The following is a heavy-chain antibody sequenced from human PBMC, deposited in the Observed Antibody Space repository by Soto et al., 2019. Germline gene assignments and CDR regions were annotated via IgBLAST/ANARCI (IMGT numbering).Heavy chain of an antibody. Sequence: QVQLVQSGAEVKKPGSSVKVSCNASGGTFSSYAISWVRQAPGQGLEWMGGIIPIFGTANYAQKFQGRVTITADKSTSTAYMELSSLRSEDTAVYYCARIQLWPQTGNYYYYYGMDVWGQGTTVTVSS. J-gene: IGHJ6*02. CDR2: IIPIFGTA. CDR3: ARIQLWPQTGNYYYYYGMDV. V-gene: IGHV1-69*06. CDR1: GGTFSSYA. D-gene: IGHD5-18*01.